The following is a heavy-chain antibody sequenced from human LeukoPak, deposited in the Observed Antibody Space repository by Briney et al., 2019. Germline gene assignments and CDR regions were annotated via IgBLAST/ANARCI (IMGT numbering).Heavy chain of an antibody. D-gene: IGHD3-16*02. CDR3: ARHIGGGIEDMDV. CDR2: IYVTGGT. CDR1: GGSIGTYY. V-gene: IGHV4-59*08. J-gene: IGHJ6*03. Sequence: SETLSLTCTVSGGSIGTYYWGWIRQSPGKGLGWIGYIYVTGGTRYNPYLQSRVTISEDTSRNQFFLKMSSVTAADTAGYYCARHIGGGIEDMDVWGKGTKVTVSS.